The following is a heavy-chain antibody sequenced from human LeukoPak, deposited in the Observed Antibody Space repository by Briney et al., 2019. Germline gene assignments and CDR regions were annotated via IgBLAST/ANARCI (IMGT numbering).Heavy chain of an antibody. CDR2: ISHDGSNK. D-gene: IGHD6-13*01. J-gene: IGHJ4*02. CDR1: RFTFSSYA. CDR3: ARAPGSSSSWSYFDF. V-gene: IGHV3-30-3*01. Sequence: RPGGSLRLSCAASRFTFSSYAIHWVRQAPGKGLEWVAVISHDGSNKNYADSVQGRFTISRDNSKNTLYLQMNSLRAEDTAVYYCARAPGSSSSWSYFDFWGQGTLVTVSS.